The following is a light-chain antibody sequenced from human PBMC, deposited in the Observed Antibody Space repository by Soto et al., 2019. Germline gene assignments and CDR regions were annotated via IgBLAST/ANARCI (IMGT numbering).Light chain of an antibody. CDR3: QHYNSYSEA. J-gene: IGKJ1*01. Sequence: DIQMTQSPSSLSASVGDSVTITCRAGQTISSYLNWYQQKPGKAPKLLIYKASTLKSGVPSRFSGSGSGTEFTLTISSLQPDDFATYYCQHYNSYSEAFGQGTEV. V-gene: IGKV1-5*03. CDR1: QTISSY. CDR2: KAS.